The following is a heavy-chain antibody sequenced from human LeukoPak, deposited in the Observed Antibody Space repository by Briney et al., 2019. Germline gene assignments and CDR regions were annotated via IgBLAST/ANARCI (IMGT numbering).Heavy chain of an antibody. CDR2: ISGSGGST. CDR3: AKGGGSGSYYNDGRFDY. Sequence: TGGSLRLSCAASGFTFSSYAMSWVRQAPGKGLEWVSAISGSGGSTYYADSVKGRFTISRDNSKNTLYLQMNSLRAEDTAVYYCAKGGGSGSYYNDGRFDYWGQGTLVTVSS. D-gene: IGHD3-10*01. J-gene: IGHJ4*02. CDR1: GFTFSSYA. V-gene: IGHV3-23*01.